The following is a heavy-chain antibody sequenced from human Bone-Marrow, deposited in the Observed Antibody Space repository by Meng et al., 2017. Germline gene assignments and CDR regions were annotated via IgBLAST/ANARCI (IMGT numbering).Heavy chain of an antibody. J-gene: IGHJ4*02. D-gene: IGHD6-13*01. Sequence: SETLSLTCAVYGGSFSGYYWSWIRQPPGKGLEWIGEINHSESTNYNPSLKSRVTISVDTSKNQFSLKLSSVTAADTAVYYCARAGYYSSSWYPNFDYWGQGTLVTVSS. V-gene: IGHV4-34*01. CDR2: INHSEST. CDR1: GGSFSGYY. CDR3: ARAGYYSSSWYPNFDY.